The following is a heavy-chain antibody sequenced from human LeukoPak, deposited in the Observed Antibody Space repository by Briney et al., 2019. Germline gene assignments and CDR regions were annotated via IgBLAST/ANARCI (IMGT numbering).Heavy chain of an antibody. CDR1: GFTYSTYS. Sequence: GGSLRLPCAASGFTYSTYSMNWVRQAPGKGLEWVSFISRDGGTIDYADSVKGRFTISRDNAKNSLYLQMNSLRGEDTAVYYCARKAITVTTFDYWGQGTLVTVSS. D-gene: IGHD4-17*01. J-gene: IGHJ4*02. V-gene: IGHV3-48*04. CDR3: ARKAITVTTFDY. CDR2: ISRDGGTI.